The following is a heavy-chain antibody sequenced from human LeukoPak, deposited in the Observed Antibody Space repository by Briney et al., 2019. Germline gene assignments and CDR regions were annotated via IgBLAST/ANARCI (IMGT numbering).Heavy chain of an antibody. CDR3: AKDVYYNFFSLN. D-gene: IGHD1-1*01. Sequence: SETLSLTCTVSGGSISSYYWSWIRQPPGKGLEWIGYIYYSGSTNYNPSLKSRVTISVGTSKNQFSLKLSSVTAADTAVYYCAKDVYYNFFSLNWGQGTLVTVSS. V-gene: IGHV4-59*12. J-gene: IGHJ4*02. CDR2: IYYSGST. CDR1: GGSISSYY.